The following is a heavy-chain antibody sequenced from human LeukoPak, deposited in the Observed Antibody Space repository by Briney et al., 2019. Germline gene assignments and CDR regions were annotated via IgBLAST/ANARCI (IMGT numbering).Heavy chain of an antibody. CDR2: ISDDGKYI. J-gene: IGHJ5*02. V-gene: IGHV3-21*01. D-gene: IGHD3-10*01. Sequence: NSGGSLRLSCAASGFTFSRYSMNWVRQAPGKGLEWVSSISDDGKYIYYADSVKGRFSISRDNAKSSLYLQMNSLRAEDTAVYYCASHPKGWFGELTWGQGTLVTVSS. CDR1: GFTFSRYS. CDR3: ASHPKGWFGELT.